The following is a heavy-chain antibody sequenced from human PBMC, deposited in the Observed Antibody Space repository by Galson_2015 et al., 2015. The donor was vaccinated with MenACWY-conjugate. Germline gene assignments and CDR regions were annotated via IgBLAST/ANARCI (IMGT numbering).Heavy chain of an antibody. V-gene: IGHV3-53*01. CDR2: IYAGGST. CDR3: ARAISLRSAGHFPPDYMDV. Sequence: SLRLSCAATGFTVNSNYMSWVRQAPGKGLECVSVIYAGGSTYYTDSVKGRFTVSRDNSNNTVHLQMNSLRVEDTAVYYCARAISLRSAGHFPPDYMDVWGKGTTVTVSS. D-gene: IGHD2-15*01. J-gene: IGHJ6*03. CDR1: GFTVNSNY.